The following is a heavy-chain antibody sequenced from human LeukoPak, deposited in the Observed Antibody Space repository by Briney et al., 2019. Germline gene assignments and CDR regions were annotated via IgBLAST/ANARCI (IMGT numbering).Heavy chain of an antibody. CDR2: VYNSGDT. D-gene: IGHD3-16*01. Sequence: SETLSLTCTVSGGSTSSDYWSWIRQSPGKGLEWVGYVYNSGDTGKNPSLKSRVTILLDTSKNQCSLKLTSVSAADTAVYYGARLKLGAYFDLWGRGTLVTVSS. CDR1: GGSTSSDY. CDR3: ARLKLGAYFDL. V-gene: IGHV4-59*08. J-gene: IGHJ2*01.